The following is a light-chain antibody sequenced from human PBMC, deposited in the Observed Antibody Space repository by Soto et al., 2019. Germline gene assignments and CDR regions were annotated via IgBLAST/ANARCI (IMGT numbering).Light chain of an antibody. V-gene: IGLV1-44*01. CDR2: SNN. CDR3: ATWDDSLNGLI. J-gene: IGLJ2*01. CDR1: SSNIKTNG. Sequence: QSVLTQPPSASGTPGQRVTLSCSGGSSNIKTNGVSWYQQVPGAAPKLLSYSNNQLPSGAPDRFTGSKSGTSASLAIAGLQSEDEATYHCATWDDSLNGLIFGGGTKLTVL.